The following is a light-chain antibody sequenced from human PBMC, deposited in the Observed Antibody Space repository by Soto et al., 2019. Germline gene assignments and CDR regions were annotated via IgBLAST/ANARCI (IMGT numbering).Light chain of an antibody. CDR2: KVA. CDR3: MQGTHWPPT. J-gene: IGKJ1*01. V-gene: IGKV2-30*01. CDR1: HTLLFSDGNTY. Sequence: VMTQSPLSLPVTLGQAAPIYLSSSHTLLFSDGNTYLHWFQQRPGQSPRRLFYKVANRDSGVPDRFSGSGSGTDFTLKISRVEAEDVGVYYCMQGTHWPPTFGQGTKVDIK.